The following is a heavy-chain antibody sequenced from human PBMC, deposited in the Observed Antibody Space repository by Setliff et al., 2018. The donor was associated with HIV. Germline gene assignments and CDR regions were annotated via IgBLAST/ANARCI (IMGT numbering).Heavy chain of an antibody. CDR1: GGSISSYF. J-gene: IGHJ4*02. V-gene: IGHV4-59*01. CDR2: ISYSGST. CDR3: ARQVGDDYGGYDLWDYYFDL. D-gene: IGHD4-17*01. Sequence: SETLSLTCTISGGSISSYFWSWIRQPPGKGPEWIGYISYSGSTNYNPSLQSRVTISLDTSKNQFSLKLSSVTAADTAVYYCARQVGDDYGGYDLWDYYFDLWGQGTLVPSPQ.